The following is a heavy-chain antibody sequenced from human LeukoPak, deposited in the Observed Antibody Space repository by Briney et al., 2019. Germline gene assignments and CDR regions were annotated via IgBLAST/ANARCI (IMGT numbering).Heavy chain of an antibody. CDR2: IYTSGST. Sequence: KSSETLSLICTVSGGSISSYYWSWIRQPAGKGLEWIGRIYTSGSTNYNPSLKSRVTMSVDTSKNQFSLKLSSVTAADTAVYYCAREPDGGLQRTKTFDYWGQGTLVTVSS. V-gene: IGHV4-4*07. CDR1: GGSISSYY. D-gene: IGHD4-11*01. J-gene: IGHJ4*02. CDR3: AREPDGGLQRTKTFDY.